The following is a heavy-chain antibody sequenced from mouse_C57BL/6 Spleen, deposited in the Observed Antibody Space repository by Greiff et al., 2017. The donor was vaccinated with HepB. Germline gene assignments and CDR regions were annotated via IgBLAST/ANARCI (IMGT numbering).Heavy chain of an antibody. CDR3: TLYSYAMDY. CDR1: GFNIKDYY. CDR2: IDPEDGDT. Sequence: VQLQQSGAELVRPGASVNLSCTASGFNIKDYYMHWVKQRPEQGLEWIGRIDPEDGDTEYAPKFQGKATMTADTSSNTAYLQLSSLTSEDTAVYYCTLYSYAMDYWGQGTSVTVSS. V-gene: IGHV14-1*01. D-gene: IGHD2-1*01. J-gene: IGHJ4*01.